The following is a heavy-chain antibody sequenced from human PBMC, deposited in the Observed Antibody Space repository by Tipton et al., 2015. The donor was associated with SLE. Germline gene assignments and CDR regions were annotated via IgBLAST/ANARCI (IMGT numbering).Heavy chain of an antibody. Sequence: SLRLSCAASGFTFSSYEMNWVRQAPGKGLEWVSYISSSGSTIYYADSVKGRFTISRDNAKNSLYLQMNSLRAEDTAVYYCARDPHSSGWYFYFDYWGQGTPVTVSS. CDR1: GFTFSSYE. D-gene: IGHD6-19*01. V-gene: IGHV3-48*03. CDR2: ISSSGSTI. J-gene: IGHJ4*02. CDR3: ARDPHSSGWYFYFDY.